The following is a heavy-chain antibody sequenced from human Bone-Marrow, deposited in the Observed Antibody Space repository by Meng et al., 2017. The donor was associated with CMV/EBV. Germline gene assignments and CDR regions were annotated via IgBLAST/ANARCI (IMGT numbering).Heavy chain of an antibody. V-gene: IGHV3-21*01. J-gene: IGHJ6*02. CDR1: GFTFSSYA. CDR2: ITSGSRYI. Sequence: GESLKISCAASGFTFSSYAMNWVRQAPGKGLEWVSSITSGSRYIYYADSVKGRFTVSRDNARNSLYLQMNSLRAEDTAVYYCARGYCSSTSCYKNGMDVWGQGTTVTVSS. D-gene: IGHD2-2*02. CDR3: ARGYCSSTSCYKNGMDV.